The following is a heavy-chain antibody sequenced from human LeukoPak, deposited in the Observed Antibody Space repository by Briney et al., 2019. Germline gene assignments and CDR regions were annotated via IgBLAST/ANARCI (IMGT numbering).Heavy chain of an antibody. Sequence: GPVQVSCQASGYSLTTYYMHWVRQAPGQGLEWMAIINPSGGSTNYAQKFQGRVTMTRDTPTNTVYMEMSSLRIEDTAVYYCASVYLHGMDVWGQGTTVTVSS. D-gene: IGHD1-14*01. CDR1: GYSLTTYY. CDR3: ASVYLHGMDV. J-gene: IGHJ6*02. V-gene: IGHV1-46*01. CDR2: INPSGGST.